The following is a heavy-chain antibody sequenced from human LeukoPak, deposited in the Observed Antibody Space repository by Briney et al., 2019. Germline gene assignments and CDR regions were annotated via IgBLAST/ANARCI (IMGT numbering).Heavy chain of an antibody. D-gene: IGHD3-10*01. J-gene: IGHJ4*02. Sequence: SEALSPTCSDSGGSISGYYWSWIRQPPGKGLEWVATIYYSGSTNYNPSLQSRVTISGDTSKNQRSLKLSSMTAADTAVYYCARHINYGSGSYYTDYFDYWGQGTLVTVSS. CDR2: IYYSGST. CDR1: GGSISGYY. V-gene: IGHV4-59*08. CDR3: ARHINYGSGSYYTDYFDY.